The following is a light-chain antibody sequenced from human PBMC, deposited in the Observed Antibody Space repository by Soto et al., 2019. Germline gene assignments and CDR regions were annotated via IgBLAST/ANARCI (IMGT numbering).Light chain of an antibody. CDR3: QQVNTYPYT. Sequence: DIQLTQSPSFLSASVEDRVTITCRASQGISSYLAWYQQKPGKAPKLLIYAASTLQSGVPSRFSGSGSGTEFTLTISSLQPEDFATYYCQQVNTYPYTFGQGTKLEIK. V-gene: IGKV1-9*01. CDR2: AAS. J-gene: IGKJ2*01. CDR1: QGISSY.